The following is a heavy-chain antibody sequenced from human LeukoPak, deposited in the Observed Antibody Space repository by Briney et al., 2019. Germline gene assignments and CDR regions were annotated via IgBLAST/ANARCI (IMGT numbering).Heavy chain of an antibody. CDR3: AKGADYVWGSYCSFENWFDP. CDR1: GFTFSRYG. Sequence: GRSLRLSCAASGFTFSRYGMHWVRQAPGKGLEWVAVISYDGSNKHYADSVKGRLTISRDNSKNTLYLQMNSLRGDDTAVYYCAKGADYVWGSYCSFENWFDPWGQGTLVTVSS. J-gene: IGHJ5*02. D-gene: IGHD3-16*02. V-gene: IGHV3-30*18. CDR2: ISYDGSNK.